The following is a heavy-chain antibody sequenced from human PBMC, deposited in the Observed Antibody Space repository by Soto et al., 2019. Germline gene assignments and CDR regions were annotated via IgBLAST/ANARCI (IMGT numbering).Heavy chain of an antibody. D-gene: IGHD2-2*01. CDR3: AKDRRYCSSTSCSKGAFDI. V-gene: IGHV3-23*01. J-gene: IGHJ3*02. Sequence: EVQLLESGGGLVQPGGSLRLSCAASGFTFSSYAMSWVRQAPGKGLEWVSAISGSGGSTYYADSVKGRFTISRDNSKNTLYLQMNSVRAEDTAVYYCAKDRRYCSSTSCSKGAFDIWGQGTMVTVSS. CDR2: ISGSGGST. CDR1: GFTFSSYA.